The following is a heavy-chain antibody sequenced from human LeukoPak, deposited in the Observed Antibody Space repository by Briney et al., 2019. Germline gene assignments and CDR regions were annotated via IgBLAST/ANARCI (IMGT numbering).Heavy chain of an antibody. J-gene: IGHJ3*01. CDR1: GFNFGDFA. Sequence: SLRLSCTVSGFNFGDFAMSWARQAPGKGLEWLGFIRSTIYGGTTDYAASVKGRFTISRDDSKSIAYLQMNSLKTEDTAMYYCTRDYPASFDVWGQGTLVTVSS. CDR2: IRSTIYGGTT. V-gene: IGHV3-49*04. CDR3: TRDYPASFDV.